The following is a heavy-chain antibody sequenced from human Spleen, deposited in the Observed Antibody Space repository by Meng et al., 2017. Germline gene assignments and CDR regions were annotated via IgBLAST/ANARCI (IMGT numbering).Heavy chain of an antibody. V-gene: IGHV3-11*01. D-gene: IGHD2-15*01. CDR1: GFTFSDYY. J-gene: IGHJ3*02. CDR3: ARDGGQVVADAFDI. CDR2: ISSSGSTI. Sequence: GESLKISCAASGFTFSDYYMSWIRQAPGKGLEWVSYISSSGSTIYYADSVKGRFTISRDNAKNSLYLQMNSLRAEDTAVYYCARDGGQVVADAFDIWGQGTRVTVSS.